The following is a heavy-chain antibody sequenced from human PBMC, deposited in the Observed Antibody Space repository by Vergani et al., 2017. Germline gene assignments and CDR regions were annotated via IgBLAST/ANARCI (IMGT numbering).Heavy chain of an antibody. Sequence: EVQLVESGGGLVQPGRSLRLSCAASGFTFDDYAMHWVRQAPGKGLEWVSGISWNSGSIGYADSVKGRFTISRDNAKNSLYLQMNSLRAEDMALYYCAKDGGYDPYYYYGMDVWGQ. CDR2: ISWNSGSI. CDR3: AKDGGYDPYYYYGMDV. D-gene: IGHD5-12*01. V-gene: IGHV3-9*03. J-gene: IGHJ6*02. CDR1: GFTFDDYA.